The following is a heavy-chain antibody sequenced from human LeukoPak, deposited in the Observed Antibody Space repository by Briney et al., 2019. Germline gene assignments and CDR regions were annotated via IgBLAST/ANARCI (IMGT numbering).Heavy chain of an antibody. CDR3: AKDAPDGRYNWFDP. D-gene: IGHD5-24*01. V-gene: IGHV3-23*01. Sequence: PGGSLRLSCAASGFTFSSYAMSWVRQAPGKGPEWLSAVSGSGGSTYYADSVKGRFTISRDNSKNTLYLQMNSLRAEDTAVYYCAKDAPDGRYNWFDPWGQGTLVTVS. CDR1: GFTFSSYA. J-gene: IGHJ5*02. CDR2: VSGSGGST.